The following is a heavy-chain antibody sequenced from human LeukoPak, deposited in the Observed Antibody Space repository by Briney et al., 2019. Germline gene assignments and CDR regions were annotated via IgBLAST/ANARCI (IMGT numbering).Heavy chain of an antibody. CDR3: ARSPPPVEMATKLPYYFDY. Sequence: SETLSLTCDVSGDSISSGTHYWGWIRLPPGKGLEWIASIYYSGSTYYNPSLKGRVTISRDTSRNQFSLNLSSVTAADTAIYYCARSPPPVEMATKLPYYFDYWGQGTLVTVSS. V-gene: IGHV4-39*01. CDR2: IYYSGST. D-gene: IGHD5-24*01. J-gene: IGHJ4*02. CDR1: GDSISSGTHY.